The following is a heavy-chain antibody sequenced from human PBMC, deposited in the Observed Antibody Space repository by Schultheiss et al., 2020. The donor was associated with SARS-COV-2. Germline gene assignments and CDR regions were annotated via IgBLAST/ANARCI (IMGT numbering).Heavy chain of an antibody. Sequence: GGSLRLSCAASGFTFSSYAMSWVRQAPGKGLEWVSAISGSGGSTYYADSVKGRFTISRDNSKNTLYLQMNSLRAEDTAVYYCARDLTYYDILTGYYISDYFDYWGQGTLVTVSS. V-gene: IGHV3-23*01. D-gene: IGHD3-9*01. CDR1: GFTFSSYA. CDR2: ISGSGGST. CDR3: ARDLTYYDILTGYYISDYFDY. J-gene: IGHJ4*02.